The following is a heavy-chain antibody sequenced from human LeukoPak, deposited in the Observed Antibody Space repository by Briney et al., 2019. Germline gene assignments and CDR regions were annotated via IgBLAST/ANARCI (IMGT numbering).Heavy chain of an antibody. CDR3: ARGQVDSSGYYWVY. CDR1: GHTFTSYD. CDR2: MNPNSGNT. D-gene: IGHD3-22*01. Sequence: GASVTVSCKASGHTFTSYDINWVRQATGQGLEWMGWMNPNSGNTVYAQKFQGRVTITRNTSISTAYMELSSLRSEDTAVYYCARGQVDSSGYYWVYWGQGTLVTVSS. J-gene: IGHJ4*02. V-gene: IGHV1-8*03.